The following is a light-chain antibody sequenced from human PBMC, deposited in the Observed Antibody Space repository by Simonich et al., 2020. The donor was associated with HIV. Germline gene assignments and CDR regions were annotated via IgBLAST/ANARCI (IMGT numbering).Light chain of an antibody. Sequence: DIVMTQSPDSLAVSLGAWATINCKSSQNILYSSNNRHYLAWYQQKPGQPPKLLIHWASTRESGVPDRFSGSGSGTDFTLTISSLQAEDVAVYYCQQYYSTPLTFGGGTKVEI. CDR3: QQYYSTPLT. CDR2: WAS. CDR1: QNILYSSNNRHY. V-gene: IGKV4-1*01. J-gene: IGKJ4*01.